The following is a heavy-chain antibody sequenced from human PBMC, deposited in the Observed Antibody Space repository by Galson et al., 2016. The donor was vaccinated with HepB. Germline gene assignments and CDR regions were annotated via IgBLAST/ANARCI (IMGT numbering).Heavy chain of an antibody. Sequence: SLRLSCAASGFTFGSYGMHWVRQAPGKGLEWVAAIWDDGTNKYYADSVKGRFPISRDNSKNTLYLQMNSLRAEDTAVYYCARERPDIAVAAFDYWGQGTLVTVSS. V-gene: IGHV3-33*01. CDR3: ARERPDIAVAAFDY. D-gene: IGHD6-19*01. CDR2: IWDDGTNK. CDR1: GFTFGSYG. J-gene: IGHJ4*02.